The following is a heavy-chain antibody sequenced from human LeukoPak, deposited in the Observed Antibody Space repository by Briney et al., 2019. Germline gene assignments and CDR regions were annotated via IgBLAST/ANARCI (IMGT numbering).Heavy chain of an antibody. CDR2: ISGSGGSI. V-gene: IGHV3-23*01. D-gene: IGHD6-19*01. CDR1: GITFSSYA. CDR3: AKISIAVAHFDY. Sequence: PGGSLRLSCAASGITFSSYAMSWVRQAPGKGLEWVSAISGSGGSIYYADSVKGRFTISRDNSKNTLYLQMNSLRAEDTAVYYCAKISIAVAHFDYWGQGTLVTASS. J-gene: IGHJ4*02.